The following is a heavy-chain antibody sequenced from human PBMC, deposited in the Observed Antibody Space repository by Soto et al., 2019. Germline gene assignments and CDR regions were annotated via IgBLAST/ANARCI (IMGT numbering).Heavy chain of an antibody. CDR3: ASSNIAAAGFYYYGMDV. CDR1: VYTFTRYG. CDR2: ISAYNGNT. J-gene: IGHJ6*02. Sequence: ASVKVARKASVYTFTRYGISWVRQAPGQGLEWMGWISAYNGNTNYAQKLQGRVTMTTDTSTSTAYMELRSLRSDDTAVYYCASSNIAAAGFYYYGMDVWGRGTTVTSP. D-gene: IGHD6-13*01. V-gene: IGHV1-18*01.